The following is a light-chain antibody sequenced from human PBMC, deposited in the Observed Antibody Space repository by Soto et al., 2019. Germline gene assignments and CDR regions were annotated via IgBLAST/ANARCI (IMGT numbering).Light chain of an antibody. CDR1: QSISSW. CDR3: QQYDSYSRT. Sequence: DIQMTQYPYTLSASVGDRATINCRASQSISSWLAWYQQKPGKAPKLLIYDASSLESGVPSRFSGGGSGTEFTLTISSLQPDDFATYYCQQYDSYSRTVGQGAKVDIK. J-gene: IGKJ1*01. CDR2: DAS. V-gene: IGKV1-5*01.